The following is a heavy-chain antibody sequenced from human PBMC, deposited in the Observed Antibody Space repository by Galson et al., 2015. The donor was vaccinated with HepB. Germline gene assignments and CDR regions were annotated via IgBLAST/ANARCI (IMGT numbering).Heavy chain of an antibody. J-gene: IGHJ5*02. V-gene: IGHV1-69*13. CDR2: IIPMLGTT. D-gene: IGHD2-15*01. Sequence: SVKVSCKASGGTFSSYAFNWVRQAPGQGLEWMGGIIPMLGTTTSAQRFQGRVTITADELTNTAYMELSSLRSEDTAVYYCARVGGKLGYCSGGSCSNWFDPWAREPWSPSPQ. CDR3: ARVGGKLGYCSGGSCSNWFDP. CDR1: GGTFSSYA.